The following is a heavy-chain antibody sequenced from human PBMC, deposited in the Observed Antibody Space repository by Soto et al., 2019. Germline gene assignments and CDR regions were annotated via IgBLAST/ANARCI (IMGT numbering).Heavy chain of an antibody. J-gene: IGHJ4*02. CDR1: GGSFSGYY. V-gene: IGHV4-34*01. D-gene: IGHD6-13*01. CDR2: INHSGST. Sequence: QVQLQQWGAGLLKPSETLSLTCAVYGGSFSGYYWSWIRQPPGKGLEWIGEINHSGSTNYNPSLKSRVTISVDTSKNQFSLNLSSVTAADTAVYYCARGEGGIAAAGLDYWGQGTLVTVSS. CDR3: ARGEGGIAAAGLDY.